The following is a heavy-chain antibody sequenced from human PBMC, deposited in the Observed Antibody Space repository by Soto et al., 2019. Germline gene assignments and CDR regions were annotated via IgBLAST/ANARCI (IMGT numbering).Heavy chain of an antibody. CDR3: ARDRLPYCSGGSCYSESPFDP. Sequence: ASVKVSCKASGYTFTSYGISWVRQAPGQGLEWMGWISAYNGNTNYAQKLQGRVTMTTDTSTSTAYMELRSLRYDDTAVYYCARDRLPYCSGGSCYSESPFDPWGQGTLVTVSS. D-gene: IGHD2-15*01. CDR2: ISAYNGNT. V-gene: IGHV1-18*04. CDR1: GYTFTSYG. J-gene: IGHJ5*02.